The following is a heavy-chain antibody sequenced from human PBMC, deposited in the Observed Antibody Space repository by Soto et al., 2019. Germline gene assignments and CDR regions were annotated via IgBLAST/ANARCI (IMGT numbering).Heavy chain of an antibody. CDR1: GFTFDDYT. D-gene: IGHD6-19*01. J-gene: IGHJ4*02. CDR3: AKDKYSSGWYHFDY. CDR2: ISWDGGST. Sequence: GGSLRLSCAASGFTFDDYTMHWVRQAPGKGLEWVSLISWDGGSTYYADSVKGRFTISRDNSKNSLYLQMNSLRTEDTVLYYCAKDKYSSGWYHFDYWGQGTLVTVSS. V-gene: IGHV3-43*01.